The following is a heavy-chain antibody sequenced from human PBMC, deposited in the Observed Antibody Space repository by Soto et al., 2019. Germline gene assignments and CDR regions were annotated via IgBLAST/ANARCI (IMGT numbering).Heavy chain of an antibody. D-gene: IGHD2-15*01. J-gene: IGHJ5*02. CDR3: AKAVATTFGWFDP. V-gene: IGHV3-23*01. Sequence: EVQLLESGGGWVQPGGSLRLSCAASGITFSSYAMNWVRQAPGKGLEWVSSISGSGGITHYADSVKGRFTISRDNSKNTLYLQMNTLRAEDTAIYYCAKAVATTFGWFDPWGQGTLVTVSS. CDR2: ISGSGGIT. CDR1: GITFSSYA.